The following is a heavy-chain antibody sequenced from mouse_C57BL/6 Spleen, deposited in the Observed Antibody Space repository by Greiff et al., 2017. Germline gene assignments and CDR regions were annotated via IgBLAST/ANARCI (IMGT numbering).Heavy chain of an antibody. Sequence: QVHVKQSGAELARPGASVKLSCKASGYTFTSYGISWVKQRTGQGLEWIGEIYPRSGNTYYNEKFKGKATLTADKSSSTAYMELRSLTSEDSAVYFCARWGITTVFDYWGQGTTLTVSS. J-gene: IGHJ2*01. CDR3: ARWGITTVFDY. CDR2: IYPRSGNT. D-gene: IGHD1-1*01. V-gene: IGHV1-81*01. CDR1: GYTFTSYG.